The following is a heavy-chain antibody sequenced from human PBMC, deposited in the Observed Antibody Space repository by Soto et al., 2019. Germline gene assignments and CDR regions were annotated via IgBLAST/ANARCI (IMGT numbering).Heavy chain of an antibody. D-gene: IGHD6-13*01. J-gene: IGHJ4*02. CDR3: AKDEAGPDY. V-gene: IGHV3-30*18. Sequence: GGSLRLSCAASGFTFSSYGMHWVRQAPGKGLEWVAVISYDGSNKYYADSVRGRFTISRDNSKNTLYLQMNSLRAEDTAVYYCAKDEAGPDYWGQGTLVTVPQ. CDR2: ISYDGSNK. CDR1: GFTFSSYG.